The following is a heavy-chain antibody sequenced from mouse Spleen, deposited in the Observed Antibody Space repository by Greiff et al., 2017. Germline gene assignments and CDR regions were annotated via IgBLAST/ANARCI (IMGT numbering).Heavy chain of an antibody. CDR1: GFTFSDYG. CDR2: ISSGSSTI. V-gene: IGHV5-17*01. Sequence: EVHLVESGGGLVKPGGSLKLSCAASGFTFSDYGMHWVRQAPEKGLEWVAYISSGSSTIYYADTVKGRFTISRDNAKNTLFLQMTSLRSEDTAMYYCARPPYYDYDDGFAYWGQGTLVTVSA. CDR3: ARPPYYDYDDGFAY. J-gene: IGHJ3*01. D-gene: IGHD2-4*01.